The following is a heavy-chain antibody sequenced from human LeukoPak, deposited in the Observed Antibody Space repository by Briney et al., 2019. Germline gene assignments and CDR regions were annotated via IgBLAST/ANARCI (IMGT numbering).Heavy chain of an antibody. CDR1: GGSISSYY. V-gene: IGHV4-59*01. D-gene: IGHD2-2*01. CDR2: IYYSGST. CDR3: ARVKVVPAAMYDY. J-gene: IGHJ4*02. Sequence: SETLSLTCTVSGGSISSYYWSWIWQPPGKGLEWIGYIYYSGSTNYNPSLKSRVTISVDTSKNQFSLKLSSVTAADTAVYYCARVKVVPAAMYDYWGQGTLVTVSS.